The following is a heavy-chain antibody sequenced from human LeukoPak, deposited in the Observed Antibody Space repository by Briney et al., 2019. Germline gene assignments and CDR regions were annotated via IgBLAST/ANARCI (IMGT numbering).Heavy chain of an antibody. CDR1: GDSFTSSW. CDR3: ARQGQQLAFDY. V-gene: IGHV5-51*01. J-gene: IGHJ4*02. Sequence: GESLKISCKGSGDSFTSSWIGWVRQMPGKGLEWMGIIYPGDPDTRYSPSFQGQVTISADKSISTAYLQWSSLKASDTAMYYCARQGQQLAFDYWGQGTLVTVSS. D-gene: IGHD6-13*01. CDR2: IYPGDPDT.